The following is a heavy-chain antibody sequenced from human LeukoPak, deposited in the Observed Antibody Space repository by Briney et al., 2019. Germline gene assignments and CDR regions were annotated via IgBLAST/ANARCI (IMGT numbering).Heavy chain of an antibody. V-gene: IGHV5-51*01. Sequence: GESLKISCKGSGYSFTSYWIGWGRRMPGKGVEWMGIIYPGDSDTRYSPSFQGQVTISADKSISTAYLQWSSLKASDTAMYYCARSSMVREDFDYWGQGTLVTVSS. CDR2: IYPGDSDT. D-gene: IGHD3-10*01. J-gene: IGHJ4*02. CDR1: GYSFTSYW. CDR3: ARSSMVREDFDY.